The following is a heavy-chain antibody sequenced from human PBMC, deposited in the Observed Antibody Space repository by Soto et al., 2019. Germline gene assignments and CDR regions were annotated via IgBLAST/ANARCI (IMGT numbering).Heavy chain of an antibody. CDR2: FDPEDGET. CDR1: GYPLSELS. Sequence: XSVKVACKVSGYPLSELSMHWVRQAPGKGLEWMGGFDPEDGETIYAQKFQGRVTMTEDTSTGTAYMELSSLRSEDTAVYHCATRVSSPWPSYYYYYGMDVCGQRTTVTVSS. J-gene: IGHJ6*02. CDR3: ATRVSSPWPSYYYYYGMDV. V-gene: IGHV1-24*01. D-gene: IGHD6-19*01.